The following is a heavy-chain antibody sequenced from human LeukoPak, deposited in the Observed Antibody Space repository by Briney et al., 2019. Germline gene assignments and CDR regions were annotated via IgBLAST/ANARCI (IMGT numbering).Heavy chain of an antibody. V-gene: IGHV4-61*08. D-gene: IGHD2-15*01. CDR3: ARDVVSHAFDI. CDR1: GGSISSGGYY. Sequence: SETLSLICTVSGGSISSGGYYWSWIRQHPGKGLEWIGYIYYSGSTNYNPSLKSRVTISVDTSKNQFSLKLSSVTAADTAVYYCARDVVSHAFDIWGQGTMVTVSS. CDR2: IYYSGST. J-gene: IGHJ3*02.